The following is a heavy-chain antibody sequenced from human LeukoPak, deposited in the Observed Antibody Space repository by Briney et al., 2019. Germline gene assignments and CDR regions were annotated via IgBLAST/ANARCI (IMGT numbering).Heavy chain of an antibody. D-gene: IGHD2-2*01. CDR1: GLTFRNYG. V-gene: IGHV3-33*03. CDR3: VVILVPGGVWHFDP. Sequence: PGTPLRLSCVASGLTFRNYGFPWVRQAPAKGLERVAIISSGGGTTKYYPESLKDRFTITRDDSRDTLYLQMNSLRAEDTAVYYCVVILVPGGVWHFDPWGRGTLVSVSS. CDR2: ISSGGGTTK. J-gene: IGHJ2*01.